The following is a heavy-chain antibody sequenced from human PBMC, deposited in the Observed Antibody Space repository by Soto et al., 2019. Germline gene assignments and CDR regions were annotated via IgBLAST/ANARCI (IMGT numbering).Heavy chain of an antibody. CDR2: IIPIFGTA. Sequence: QVQLVQSGAEVKKPGSSVKVSCKASGGTFSSYAISWVRQAPGQGLECMGGIIPIFGTANYAQKFQGRVTITADKSTSTAYMERSSLRSEDTAVYYWAGAWGVSGYSSGWYGFDPWGQGTLVTVSS. D-gene: IGHD6-19*01. CDR1: GGTFSSYA. V-gene: IGHV1-69*06. J-gene: IGHJ5*02. CDR3: AGAWGVSGYSSGWYGFDP.